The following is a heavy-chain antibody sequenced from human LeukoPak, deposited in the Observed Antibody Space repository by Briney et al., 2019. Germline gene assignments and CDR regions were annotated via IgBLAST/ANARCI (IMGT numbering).Heavy chain of an antibody. J-gene: IGHJ4*02. Sequence: ASVKVSCKASGYTFTGYYMHWVRQAPGQGLEWMGWINPNSGGTNYAQKFQGRVTMTRDTSISTANMELSRLRSDDTAVYYCARDLGAAAGRDYYVDYWGQGTLVTVSS. CDR1: GYTFTGYY. CDR2: INPNSGGT. D-gene: IGHD6-13*01. V-gene: IGHV1-2*02. CDR3: ARDLGAAAGRDYYVDY.